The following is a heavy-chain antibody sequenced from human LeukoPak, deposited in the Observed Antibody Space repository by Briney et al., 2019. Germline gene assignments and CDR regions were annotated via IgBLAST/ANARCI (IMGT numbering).Heavy chain of an antibody. CDR1: GFTFSGYW. CDR3: ARDPGGSANIDY. D-gene: IGHD1-26*01. Sequence: PGGSLRLSCAASGFTFSGYWMNWVRQAPGKGLVWVSRIGSDGGSTTYADSVKGRFTISRDNAKNTLYLQMTSLRAEDTAVYYCARDPGGSANIDYWGQGTLVTVSS. V-gene: IGHV3-74*03. J-gene: IGHJ4*02. CDR2: IGSDGGST.